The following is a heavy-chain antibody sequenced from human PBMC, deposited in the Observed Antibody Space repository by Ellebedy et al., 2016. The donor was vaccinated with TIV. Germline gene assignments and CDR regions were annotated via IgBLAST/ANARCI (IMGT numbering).Heavy chain of an antibody. CDR1: EFTLNSHH. V-gene: IGHV3-66*01. J-gene: IGHJ3*02. CDR3: ARETFIDVDLKVWGVFDI. CDR2: IYRGGET. Sequence: GGSLRLSCAASEFTLNSHHVSWVRQAPGKGLEWVSTIYRGGETYSADSVRGRFTISRDTSNNTLFLQIEGLRTEDTAVYFCARETFIDVDLKVWGVFDIWGQGTVVAVSS. D-gene: IGHD2-8*01.